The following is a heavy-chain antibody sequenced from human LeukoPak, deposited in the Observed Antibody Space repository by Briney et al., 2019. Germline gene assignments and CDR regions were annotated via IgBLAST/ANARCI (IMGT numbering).Heavy chain of an antibody. CDR1: GFTFSSYA. V-gene: IGHV3-74*01. CDR3: ATQASVGY. J-gene: IGHJ4*02. Sequence: PGGSLRLSCSASGFTFSSYAMHWVRQAPGKGLVWVSRINTDGSSTTYADSVKGRFTISRDNAKNTLYLQMNSLRAEDTAVYYCATQASVGYWGQGTLVTVSS. CDR2: INTDGSST. D-gene: IGHD1-26*01.